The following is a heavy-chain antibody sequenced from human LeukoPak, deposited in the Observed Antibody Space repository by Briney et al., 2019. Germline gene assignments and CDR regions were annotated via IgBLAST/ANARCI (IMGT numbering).Heavy chain of an antibody. Sequence: EASEKVSCKASGYTFTSYGISWVRQAPGQGLEWMGWISAYNGNTNYAQKLQGRVTMTTDTSTSTAYMELRSLRSDDTAVYYCARTGALITRNWFDPWGQGTLVTVSS. J-gene: IGHJ5*02. CDR3: ARTGALITRNWFDP. CDR1: GYTFTSYG. CDR2: ISAYNGNT. D-gene: IGHD4/OR15-4a*01. V-gene: IGHV1-18*01.